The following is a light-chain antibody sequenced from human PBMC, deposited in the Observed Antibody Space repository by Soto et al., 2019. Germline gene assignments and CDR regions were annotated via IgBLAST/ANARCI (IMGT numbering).Light chain of an antibody. V-gene: IGKV3-20*01. Sequence: EIVLTQSPCTLSLSPGERATLSCRASQSITGSYLAWYQQKPGQAPRLLIYGASSRATGIPDRFSGSGSGTDFTLTISRLEPEDFAVYYCQQYGSSAWTFGQGTKVEIK. CDR2: GAS. CDR1: QSITGSY. J-gene: IGKJ1*01. CDR3: QQYGSSAWT.